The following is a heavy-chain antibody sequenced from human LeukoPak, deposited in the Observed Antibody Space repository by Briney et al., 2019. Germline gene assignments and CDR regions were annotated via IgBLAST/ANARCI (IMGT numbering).Heavy chain of an antibody. CDR2: INTNTGNP. Sequence: ASVKVSCKASGYTFTSYAMNWVRQAPGQGLEWMGWINTNTGNPTYAQGFTGRFVFSLDTSVSTACLQISSLKAEDTAVYYCARGIGCGGDCSDQDAFDIWGQGTMVTVSS. CDR1: GYTFTSYA. D-gene: IGHD2-21*02. V-gene: IGHV7-4-1*02. J-gene: IGHJ3*02. CDR3: ARGIGCGGDCSDQDAFDI.